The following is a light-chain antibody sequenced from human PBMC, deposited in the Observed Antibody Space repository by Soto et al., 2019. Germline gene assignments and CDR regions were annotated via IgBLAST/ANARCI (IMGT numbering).Light chain of an antibody. Sequence: QSVLTQPPSASATPGQRVTISCSGSSSNIGSNTVNWYQQLPGTAPKLLIYSNSQRPSGVPDRFSASKSGTSASLAISGLQSEDEDDYYCATWDDSLNIPVFGGGAQLTVL. CDR2: SNS. V-gene: IGLV1-44*01. J-gene: IGLJ2*01. CDR1: SSNIGSNT. CDR3: ATWDDSLNIPV.